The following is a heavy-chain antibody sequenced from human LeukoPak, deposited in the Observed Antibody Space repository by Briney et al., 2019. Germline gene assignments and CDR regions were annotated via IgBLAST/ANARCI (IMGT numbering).Heavy chain of an antibody. Sequence: GGSLRLSCAASGFTFSTYSMNWVRQAPGKGLEWVSSISRSSSYIYYADSVKSRFTISRDSAKNSLYLQMNSLRAEDTAVYYCARDFRPYSSSPFDYWGQGTLVTVSS. V-gene: IGHV3-21*01. CDR1: GFTFSTYS. CDR3: ARDFRPYSSSPFDY. D-gene: IGHD6-6*01. CDR2: ISRSSSYI. J-gene: IGHJ4*02.